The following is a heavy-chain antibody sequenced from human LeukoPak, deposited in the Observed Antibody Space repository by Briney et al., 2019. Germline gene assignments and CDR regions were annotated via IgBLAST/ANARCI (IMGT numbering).Heavy chain of an antibody. CDR3: AREGLRGYSGYQFWFDP. J-gene: IGHJ5*02. Sequence: ASVKVSCKASGGTFISYAISWVRQAPGQGLEWMGGIIPIFGTANYAQKFQGRVTITADESTSTAYMELSSLRSEDTAVYYCAREGLRGYSGYQFWFDPWGQGTLVTVSS. CDR1: GGTFISYA. D-gene: IGHD5-12*01. CDR2: IIPIFGTA. V-gene: IGHV1-69*13.